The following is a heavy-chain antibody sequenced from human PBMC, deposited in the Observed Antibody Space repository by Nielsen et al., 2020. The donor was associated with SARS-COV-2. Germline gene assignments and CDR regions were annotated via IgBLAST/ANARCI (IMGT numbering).Heavy chain of an antibody. V-gene: IGHV3-20*01. J-gene: IGHJ6*02. CDR2: INWNGGST. D-gene: IGHD2-8*01. Sequence: GESLKISCAASGFTFDDYGMSWVRQAPGKGLEWVSGINWNGGSTGYADSAKDRFTTSSDNAKNSLYLQMNSLRAEDTALYHCARDLGVLMVYAIDYYYGMDVWGQGTTVTVSS. CDR1: GFTFDDYG. CDR3: ARDLGVLMVYAIDYYYGMDV.